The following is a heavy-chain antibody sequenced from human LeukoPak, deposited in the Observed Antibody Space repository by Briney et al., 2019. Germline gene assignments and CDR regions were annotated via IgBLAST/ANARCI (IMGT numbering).Heavy chain of an antibody. Sequence: SETLSLTCAVYGGSFSGYYWNWIRQPPGKGLEWIGEINHSGSTNYNPSLKSRVTISADTSKNQFSLKLSSVTAADTAVYYRARLRVDTAMAFYYYYYMDVWGKGTTVTVSS. CDR1: GGSFSGYY. J-gene: IGHJ6*03. D-gene: IGHD5-18*01. CDR2: INHSGST. V-gene: IGHV4-34*01. CDR3: ARLRVDTAMAFYYYYYMDV.